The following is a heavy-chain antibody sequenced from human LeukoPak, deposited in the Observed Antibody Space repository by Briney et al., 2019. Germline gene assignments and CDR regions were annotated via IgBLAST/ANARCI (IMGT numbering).Heavy chain of an antibody. Sequence: GGSLRLSCAASGFTFPNAWMSWLRQAPGKGLEWVGHIKSRTDGGTTDYAAPVKGRLTISRDDSENTLYLQMNSLKTEDTAVYYCATPGRIPEAANWFDPWGQGTLVTVSS. V-gene: IGHV3-15*01. CDR1: GFTFPNAW. J-gene: IGHJ5*02. CDR3: ATPGRIPEAANWFDP. CDR2: IKSRTDGGTT. D-gene: IGHD6-13*01.